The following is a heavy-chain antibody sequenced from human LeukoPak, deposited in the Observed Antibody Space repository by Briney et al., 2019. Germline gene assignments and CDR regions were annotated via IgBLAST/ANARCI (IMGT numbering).Heavy chain of an antibody. Sequence: GESLKISCKGSGYNFATYWIAWVRQLPEKGLEWMGIIYPGVSDTRYSPSFQGQVTISADESISTAYLQWSSLKASDTAMYYCTRSGFNFNWFDPWGQGTLVTVSS. D-gene: IGHD5-24*01. CDR1: GYNFATYW. V-gene: IGHV5-51*01. CDR3: TRSGFNFNWFDP. CDR2: IYPGVSDT. J-gene: IGHJ5*02.